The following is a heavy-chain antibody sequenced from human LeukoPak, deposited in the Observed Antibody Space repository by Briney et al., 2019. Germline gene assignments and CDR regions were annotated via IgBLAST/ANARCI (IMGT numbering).Heavy chain of an antibody. CDR3: AITTGTSSYAAFDI. D-gene: IGHD1-1*01. Sequence: SETLSLTCTVSGGSISSYYWSWIRQPPGKGLEWIGYIYYSGSTNFNPSLKSRVTISVDTSKNQFSLKLSSVTAADTAVYYCAITTGTSSYAAFDIWGQGTMVTVSS. CDR2: IYYSGST. V-gene: IGHV4-59*01. J-gene: IGHJ3*02. CDR1: GGSISSYY.